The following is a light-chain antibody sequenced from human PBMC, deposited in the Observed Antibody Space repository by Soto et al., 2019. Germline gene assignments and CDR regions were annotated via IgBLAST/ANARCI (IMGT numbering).Light chain of an antibody. Sequence: EIVMTQSPATQSVSPGERATLSCRASQSVSSNLAWYQQKPGQAPRLLIYGASTRATGIPARFSGSGSDTEFTLTISSLQSEDLAVYYCQQYNNWPPLTFGGGTKVEIK. CDR1: QSVSSN. CDR3: QQYNNWPPLT. V-gene: IGKV3-15*01. CDR2: GAS. J-gene: IGKJ4*01.